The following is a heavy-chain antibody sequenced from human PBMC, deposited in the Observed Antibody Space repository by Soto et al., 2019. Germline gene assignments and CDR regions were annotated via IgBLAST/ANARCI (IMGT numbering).Heavy chain of an antibody. Sequence: QVQLVESGGGVVQPGRSLRLSCAASGFTFSSYGMHWVRQAPGKGLEWVAVIWYDGSNKYYADSVKGRFTISRDNSKNTRYLQMNTLRAEDTAVYYCARDLTAYCGGDCYQDYWGQGTLVTVSS. CDR2: IWYDGSNK. CDR3: ARDLTAYCGGDCYQDY. V-gene: IGHV3-33*01. CDR1: GFTFSSYG. D-gene: IGHD2-21*02. J-gene: IGHJ4*02.